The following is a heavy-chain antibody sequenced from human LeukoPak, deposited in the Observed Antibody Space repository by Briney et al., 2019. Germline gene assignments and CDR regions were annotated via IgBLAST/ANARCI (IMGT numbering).Heavy chain of an antibody. D-gene: IGHD2-21*01. CDR2: IGGSGDTT. V-gene: IGHV3-23*01. Sequence: GGSLRLSCAASGFTFSSYWMSWVRQAPGKGLEWVSAIGGSGDTTYYADSVKGRFTISRDNSKNTLYLEMNSLRAEDTALYYCAKGGRNCGGDCYYDFWGQGTLVTVSS. CDR3: AKGGRNCGGDCYYDF. CDR1: GFTFSSYW. J-gene: IGHJ4*02.